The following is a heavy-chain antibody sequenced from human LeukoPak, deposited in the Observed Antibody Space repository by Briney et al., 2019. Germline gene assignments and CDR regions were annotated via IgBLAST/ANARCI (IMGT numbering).Heavy chain of an antibody. J-gene: IGHJ5*02. CDR1: GVTVSSYA. CDR3: ARALARFGDFDP. CDR2: ISYDGSNK. D-gene: IGHD3-10*01. Sequence: GGSLTLLWAASGVTVSSYARHWVRQAPGKGLEWVAVISYDGSNKYYADSVKGRFTISRDNSKNTLYLQMNSLRAEDTAVYYCARALARFGDFDPWGQGTLVTVSS. V-gene: IGHV3-30-3*01.